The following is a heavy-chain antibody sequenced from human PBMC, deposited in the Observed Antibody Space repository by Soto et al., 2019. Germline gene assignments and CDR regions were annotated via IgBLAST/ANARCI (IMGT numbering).Heavy chain of an antibody. V-gene: IGHV3-15*01. CDR1: GFTFSNAW. D-gene: IGHD2-15*01. CDR3: TTEECSGGSCSGRSSPH. CDR2: IKSKTDGGTT. J-gene: IGHJ1*01. Sequence: PGGSLRLSCAASGFTFSNAWMSWFRQAPGKGLEWVGRIKSKTDGGTTDYAAPVKGRFTISRDDSKNTLYLQMNSLKTEDTAVYYCTTEECSGGSCSGRSSPHWGQGTLVTVSS.